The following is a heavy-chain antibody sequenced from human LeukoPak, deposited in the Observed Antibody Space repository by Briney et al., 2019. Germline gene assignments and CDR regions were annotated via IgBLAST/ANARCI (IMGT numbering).Heavy chain of an antibody. CDR3: ARGRYCSGGSCWYLLDY. V-gene: IGHV1-2*02. D-gene: IGHD2-15*01. J-gene: IGHJ4*02. CDR1: GYTFTGYY. CDR2: INPNSGGT. Sequence: ASVKVSCKASGYTFTGYYMHWVRQAPGQGLEWMGWINPNSGGTNYAQKFQGRVTMTRGTSISTAYMELSRLRSDDTAVYYCARGRYCSGGSCWYLLDYWGQGTLVTVSS.